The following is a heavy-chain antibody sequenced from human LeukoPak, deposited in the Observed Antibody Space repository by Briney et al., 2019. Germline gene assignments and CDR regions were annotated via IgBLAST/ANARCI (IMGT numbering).Heavy chain of an antibody. CDR2: ISGSGGST. Sequence: GGSLRLSCAASGFSFSSYAMSWVRQAPGKGLEWVSAISGSGGSTYYADSAKGRFTISRDNSKNTLYLQMNSLRAEDTAVYYCARVLYSSGWLWGQGTLVTVSS. CDR1: GFSFSSYA. CDR3: ARVLYSSGWL. J-gene: IGHJ4*02. V-gene: IGHV3-23*01. D-gene: IGHD6-19*01.